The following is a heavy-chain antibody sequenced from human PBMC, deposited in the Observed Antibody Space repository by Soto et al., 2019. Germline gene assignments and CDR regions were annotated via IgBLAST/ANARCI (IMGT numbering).Heavy chain of an antibody. Sequence: GESLKISCKGSGYSFTSYWISWVRQMPGKGLEWMGRIDPSDSYTNYSPSFQGHVTISADKSISTAYLQWSSLKASDTAMYYCAREGSIVVVPAAINSYYYGMDVWGQGTTVTVSS. D-gene: IGHD2-2*02. V-gene: IGHV5-10-1*01. CDR2: IDPSDSYT. CDR1: GYSFTSYW. J-gene: IGHJ6*02. CDR3: AREGSIVVVPAAINSYYYGMDV.